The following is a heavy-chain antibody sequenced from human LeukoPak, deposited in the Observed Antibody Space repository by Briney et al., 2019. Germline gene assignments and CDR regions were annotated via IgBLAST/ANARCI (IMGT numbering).Heavy chain of an antibody. Sequence: SETLSLICTVSGGSISDYYWSWIRQPAGKGLEWIGRFYTSGSTNYNPSLKSRVTMSVDTSKNQFSLRLSSVTAAATAVYYCGRERDYSSAYLMDVWGQGTRVTVSS. CDR2: FYTSGST. V-gene: IGHV4-4*07. D-gene: IGHD4-11*01. CDR3: GRERDYSSAYLMDV. J-gene: IGHJ6*02. CDR1: GGSISDYY.